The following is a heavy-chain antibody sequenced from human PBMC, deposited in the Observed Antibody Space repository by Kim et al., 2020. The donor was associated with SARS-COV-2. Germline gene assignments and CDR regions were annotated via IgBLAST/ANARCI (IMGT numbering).Heavy chain of an antibody. Sequence: YYADAVKGRFTISRDNSKNTLYLQMNSLRAEETAVYYCAGGWGLGPLLTRWGQGTLVTVSS. V-gene: IGHV3-66*01. D-gene: IGHD3-9*01. J-gene: IGHJ4*02. CDR3: AGGWGLGPLLTR.